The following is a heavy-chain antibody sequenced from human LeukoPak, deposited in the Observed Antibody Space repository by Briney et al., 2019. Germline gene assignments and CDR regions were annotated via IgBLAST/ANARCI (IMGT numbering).Heavy chain of an antibody. CDR3: AKGPGYCSGGSCYSYAGDY. CDR1: GFTFSSYA. CDR2: ISYDGSNK. Sequence: GGSLRLSCAASGFTFSSYAMHWVRQAPGKGLEWVAVISYDGSNKYYADSVKGRFTISRDNSKNTLYLQMNSLRAEDTAVYYCAKGPGYCSGGSCYSYAGDYWGQGTLVTVSS. J-gene: IGHJ4*02. V-gene: IGHV3-30-3*01. D-gene: IGHD2-15*01.